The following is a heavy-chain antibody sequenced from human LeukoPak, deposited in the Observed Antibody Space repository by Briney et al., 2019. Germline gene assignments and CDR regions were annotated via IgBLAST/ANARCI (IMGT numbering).Heavy chain of an antibody. J-gene: IGHJ5*02. CDR1: GYTFTSYG. D-gene: IGHD2-15*01. V-gene: IGHV1-18*01. Sequence: ASVKVSCKASGYTFTSYGISWVRQAPEQGLEWMGWISAYNGNTNYAQKLQGRVTMTTDTSTSTAYMELRSLRAEDTAVYYCAKDRRRYCSGGSCQQKNWFDPWGQGTLVTVSS. CDR2: ISAYNGNT. CDR3: AKDRRRYCSGGSCQQKNWFDP.